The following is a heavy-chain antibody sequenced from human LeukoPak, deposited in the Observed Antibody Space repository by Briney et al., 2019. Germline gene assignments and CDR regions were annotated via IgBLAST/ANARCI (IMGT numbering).Heavy chain of an antibody. CDR2: ISSSGSII. CDR1: GITLSSYE. J-gene: IGHJ4*02. CDR3: ARGRPDSSGWTRLFEY. V-gene: IGHV3-48*03. Sequence: GGSLRLSCAASGITLSSYEMNWVRQAPGQGLEWVSYISSSGSIIYYADSVKGRFTISRDNAKNSLYLQMNSLRAEDTAVYYCARGRPDSSGWTRLFEYWGQGTLATVSP. D-gene: IGHD6-19*01.